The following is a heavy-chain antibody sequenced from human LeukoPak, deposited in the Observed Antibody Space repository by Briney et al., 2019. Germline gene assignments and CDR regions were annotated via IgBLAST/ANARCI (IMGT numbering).Heavy chain of an antibody. CDR3: ARDLTIFGVVIPGDY. D-gene: IGHD3-3*01. CDR1: GGSLGSYY. V-gene: IGHV4-4*07. CDR2: IYTSGNT. J-gene: IGHJ4*02. Sequence: SEPLSLTCTVSGGSLGSYYWSWLRQPAGKGLEWIGRIYTSGNTNYNPSLKSRVTMSVDTSKNQFSLNLSSVTAADTAVYYCARDLTIFGVVIPGDYWGQGTLVTVSS.